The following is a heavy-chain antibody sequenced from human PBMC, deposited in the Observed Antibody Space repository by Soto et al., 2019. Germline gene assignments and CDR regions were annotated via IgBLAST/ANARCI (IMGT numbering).Heavy chain of an antibody. V-gene: IGHV4-39*01. CDR2: IYYTGNT. CDR3: ASEVSSTDGMDV. J-gene: IGHJ6*02. CDR1: GDSSVSSSTYY. Sequence: SETLSLTCTVSGDSSVSSSTYYWGWIRQPPGKGLEWIGSIYYTGNTFYSPSFRSRLTISVDTSKIQFSLKLRSVTAADTATYYCASEVSSTDGMDVWGQGTTVTVSS. D-gene: IGHD2-15*01.